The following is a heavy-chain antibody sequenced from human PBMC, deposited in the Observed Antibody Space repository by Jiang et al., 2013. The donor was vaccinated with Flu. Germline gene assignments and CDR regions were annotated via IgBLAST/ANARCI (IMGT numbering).Heavy chain of an antibody. V-gene: IGHV3-15*01. J-gene: IGHJ6*02. CDR2: IKSKTDGGTT. D-gene: IGHD3-10*01. CDR3: TTGSALLHYYGSGTPDYYGMDV. Sequence: EWVGRIKSKTDGGTTDYAXPVKGRFTISRDDSKNTLYLQMNSLKTEDTAVYYCTTGSALLHYYGSGTPDYYGMDVWGQGTTVTVSS.